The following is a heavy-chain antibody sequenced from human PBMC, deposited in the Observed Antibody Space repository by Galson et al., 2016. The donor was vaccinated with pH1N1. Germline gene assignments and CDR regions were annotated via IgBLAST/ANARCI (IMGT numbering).Heavy chain of an antibody. J-gene: IGHJ6*02. CDR3: ARDRSGRGGGSSSYMDV. Sequence: SLRLSCAASGFIFSGYSMNWVRQAPGKGLEWVSSITSGSFHIYYADSVKGRFTISRDNAKNSLFLQMNSLRVEDTALYSCARDRSGRGGGSSSYMDVWGQGTTVTVSS. CDR2: ITSGSFHI. D-gene: IGHD3-10*01. CDR1: GFIFSGYS. V-gene: IGHV3-21*01.